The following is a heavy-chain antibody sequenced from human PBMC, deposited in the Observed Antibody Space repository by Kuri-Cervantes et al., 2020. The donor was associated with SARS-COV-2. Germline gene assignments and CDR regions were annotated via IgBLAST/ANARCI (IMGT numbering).Heavy chain of an antibody. CDR1: GGTFSSYA. Sequence: SVKVSCKASGGTFSSYAISWVRQAPGQGLEWMGGIIPIFGTANYAQKFQGRVTITTDESTSTAYMELSSLRSEDTAVYYCAIRVEKGVGDYYYYYYMGVWGKGTTVTVSS. CDR3: AIRVEKGVGDYYYYYYMGV. D-gene: IGHD3-10*01. V-gene: IGHV1-69*05. CDR2: IIPIFGTA. J-gene: IGHJ6*03.